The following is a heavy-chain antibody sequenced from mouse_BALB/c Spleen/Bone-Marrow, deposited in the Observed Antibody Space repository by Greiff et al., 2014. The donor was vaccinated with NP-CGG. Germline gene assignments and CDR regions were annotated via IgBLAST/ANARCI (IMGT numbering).Heavy chain of an antibody. D-gene: IGHD5-1*01. CDR2: IWGDGST. V-gene: IGHV2-3*01. CDR3: AKGEPYLAWFAY. Sequence: VHLVESGPGLVAPSQSLSITCTVSGFSLTSYGVSWVRQPPGKGLEWLGVIWGDGSTNYHSALVSRLSISKDNSKSQVFLKLYXXXXDDTATYYFAKGEPYLAWFAYWGQGTLVTGSA. J-gene: IGHJ3*01. CDR1: GFSLTSYG.